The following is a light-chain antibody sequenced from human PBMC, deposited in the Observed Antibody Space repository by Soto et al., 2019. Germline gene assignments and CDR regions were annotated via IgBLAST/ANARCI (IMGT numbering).Light chain of an antibody. CDR1: SSDVGGSNY. J-gene: IGLJ1*01. V-gene: IGLV2-14*03. Sequence: QSVLTQPASVSGSPGQSITVSCTGISSDVGGSNYVSWYQQHPGKAPRLIIFDVNNRPSGVSPRFSGSKSGNTASLTISGLQAEDEADYYCSSYTSSSTPLYVFGTGTKVTVL. CDR3: SSYTSSSTPLYV. CDR2: DVN.